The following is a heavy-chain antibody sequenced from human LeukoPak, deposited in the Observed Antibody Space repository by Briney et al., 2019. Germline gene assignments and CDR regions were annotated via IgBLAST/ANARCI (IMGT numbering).Heavy chain of an antibody. V-gene: IGHV3-7*01. J-gene: IGHJ4*02. D-gene: IGHD2-15*01. CDR2: IKQDGSVK. Sequence: GGSLRLSCAASGFTFSSSWMSWVRQAPGKGLEWVANIKQDGSVKFYADSMKGRFTISRDNAKNSLYLQMNSLRTEDTAVYYCARDTPLGCFDYWGQGTLVTVSS. CDR1: GFTFSSSW. CDR3: ARDTPLGCFDY.